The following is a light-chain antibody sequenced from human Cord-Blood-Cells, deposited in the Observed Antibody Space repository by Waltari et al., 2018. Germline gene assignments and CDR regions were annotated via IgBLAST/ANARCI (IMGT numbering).Light chain of an antibody. J-gene: IGLJ3*02. Sequence: QSALTQPASVAGSPGQSVTISCTGTSRDVGCYNLASWYQQHPGKAPKLMIYEGSKRPSGVSNRFSGSKSGNTASLTISGLQAEDEADYYCCSYAGSSTWVFGGGTKLTVL. CDR3: CSYAGSSTWV. V-gene: IGLV2-23*01. CDR2: EGS. CDR1: SRDVGCYNL.